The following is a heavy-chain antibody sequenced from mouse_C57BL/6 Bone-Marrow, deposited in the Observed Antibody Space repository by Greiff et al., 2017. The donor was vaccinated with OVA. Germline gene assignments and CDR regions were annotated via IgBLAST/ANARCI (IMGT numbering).Heavy chain of an antibody. CDR3: TTFDGYYPAWFAY. D-gene: IGHD2-3*01. CDR2: IDPENGDT. V-gene: IGHV14-4*01. Sequence: EVQLQQSGAELVRPGASVKLSCTASGFNIKDDYMHWVKQRPEQGLEWIGWIDPENGDTEYASKFQGKATITADTSSNTACLQLSSLTSEDTAVYYCTTFDGYYPAWFAYWGQGTLVTVSA. J-gene: IGHJ3*01. CDR1: GFNIKDDY.